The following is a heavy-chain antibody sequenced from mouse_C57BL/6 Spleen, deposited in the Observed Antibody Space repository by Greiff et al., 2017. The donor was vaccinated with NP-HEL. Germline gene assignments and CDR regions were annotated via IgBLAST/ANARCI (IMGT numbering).Heavy chain of an antibody. CDR1: GYTFTDYE. CDR2: IDPETGGT. CDR3: TRWGKRDYFDY. J-gene: IGHJ2*01. V-gene: IGHV1-15*01. Sequence: VQLQQSGAELVRPGASVTLSCKASGYTFTDYEVHWVKQTPVHGLEWIGAIDPETGGTAYNQKFKGKAILTADKSSSTAYMELRSLTSEDSAVYYCTRWGKRDYFDYWGQGTTLTVSS.